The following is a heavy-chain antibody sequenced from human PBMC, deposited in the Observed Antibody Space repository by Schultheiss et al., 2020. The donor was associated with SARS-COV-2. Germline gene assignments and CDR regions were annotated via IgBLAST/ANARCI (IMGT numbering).Heavy chain of an antibody. CDR3: AKDLPYSSSWFEGFDY. CDR1: GFTFSSYP. Sequence: GESLKISCAASGFTFSSYPMIWVRQSPEKGLEWVSAVSGSGANTYYADSVKGRFTISRDNSKNTLYLQMNSLRVEDTAVYYCAKDLPYSSSWFEGFDYWGQGTLVTVSS. D-gene: IGHD6-13*01. CDR2: VSGSGANT. J-gene: IGHJ4*02. V-gene: IGHV3-23*01.